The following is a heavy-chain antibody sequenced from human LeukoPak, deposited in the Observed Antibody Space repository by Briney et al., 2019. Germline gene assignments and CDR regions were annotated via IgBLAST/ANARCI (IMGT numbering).Heavy chain of an antibody. CDR3: SRQYGCFDF. CDR2: TYYRSKWLY. J-gene: IGHJ4*02. CDR1: GDSVSSNTAG. D-gene: IGHD4-17*01. Sequence: SQTLSLTCAISGDSVSSNTAGWNWVRQSPSRGLEWLGRTYYRSKWLYDYAVSVKGRITISPDTSKNQCSLQLKSVTPEDTAVYYCSRQYGCFDFWGQGTLVTVPS. V-gene: IGHV6-1*01.